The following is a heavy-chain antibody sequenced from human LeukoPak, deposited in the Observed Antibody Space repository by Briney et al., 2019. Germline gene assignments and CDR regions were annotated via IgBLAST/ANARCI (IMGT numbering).Heavy chain of an antibody. J-gene: IGHJ6*04. V-gene: IGHV1-3*01. CDR3: ARDGPSTTGTTWEDYYYYGMDV. CDR1: GYTFTSYA. D-gene: IGHD1-1*01. CDR2: INAGNGNT. Sequence: AASVKVSCKASGYTFTSYAMHWVRQAPGQRLEWVGWINAGNGNTKYSQKFQGRVTITRDTSASTAYMELSSLRSEDTAVYYCARDGPSTTGTTWEDYYYYGMDVWGKGTTVTVSS.